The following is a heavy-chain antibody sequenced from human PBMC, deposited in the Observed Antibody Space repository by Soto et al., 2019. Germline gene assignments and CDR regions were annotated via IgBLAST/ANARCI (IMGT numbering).Heavy chain of an antibody. CDR3: HPGGTYYDPFFDY. V-gene: IGHV3-15*01. CDR2: IKSKTDGGTT. J-gene: IGHJ4*02. D-gene: IGHD1-26*01. Sequence: EALTLSCAASGSTCINAWTTWVRQAPAKGLEWVGRIKSKTDGGTTDYAAPVKARFTISRDDSKDTLYLQMNSLKSEDTAVYYCHPGGTYYDPFFDYWGQGTLVPVSS. CDR1: GSTCINAW.